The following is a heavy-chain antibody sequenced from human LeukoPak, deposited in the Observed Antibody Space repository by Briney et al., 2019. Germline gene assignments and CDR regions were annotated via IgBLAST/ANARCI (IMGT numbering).Heavy chain of an antibody. D-gene: IGHD2-21*02. CDR1: GFTFSSYA. CDR3: ARVVTASNWYFDL. J-gene: IGHJ2*01. V-gene: IGHV3-23*01. Sequence: GGSLRLSCAASGFTFSSYAMSWVRQAPGKGLEWVSAISGSGGSTYYADSVKGRFTISRDNSKNTLYLQMNSLRAEGTAVYYCARVVTASNWYFDLWGRGTLVTVSS. CDR2: ISGSGGST.